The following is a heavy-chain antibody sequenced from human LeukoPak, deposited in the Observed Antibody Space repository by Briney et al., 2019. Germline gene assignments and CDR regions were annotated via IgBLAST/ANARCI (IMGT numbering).Heavy chain of an antibody. CDR2: IKQDGSEK. D-gene: IGHD3-16*01. CDR1: GFTFSSYW. Sequence: GGSLRLSCAASGFTFSSYWMSWVRQAPGKGLEWVANIKQDGSEKYYVDSVKGRFTISRDNAKNSLYLQMNCLRAEDTAVYYCARGFRKGAFDYWGQGTLVTVSS. CDR3: ARGFRKGAFDY. V-gene: IGHV3-7*01. J-gene: IGHJ4*02.